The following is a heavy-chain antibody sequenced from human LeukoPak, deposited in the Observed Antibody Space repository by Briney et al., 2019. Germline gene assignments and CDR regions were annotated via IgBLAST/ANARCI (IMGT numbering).Heavy chain of an antibody. J-gene: IGHJ4*02. Sequence: SETLSLTCSASCVSISGFYWNWIRQPPRKGPELVGYIHSGGSTAPNPPLRSRLAFSIGTYKNQVSLRLASVTATDTAVYYCARRRGNFGEGEFDHWGQGIAVTVST. CDR2: IHSGGST. CDR3: ARRRGNFGEGEFDH. D-gene: IGHD4-17*01. CDR1: CVSISGFY. V-gene: IGHV4-4*08.